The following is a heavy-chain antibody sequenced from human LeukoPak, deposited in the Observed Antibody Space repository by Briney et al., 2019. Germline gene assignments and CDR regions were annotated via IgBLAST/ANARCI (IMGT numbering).Heavy chain of an antibody. D-gene: IGHD3-22*01. Sequence: WSGGSLRLSCAASKFTFNNYGMSWVRQAPGKGLEWVSGINWNGGSRGYADSVKGRFTISRDNAKNSLYLQMNSLRAEDTALYYCARPPYYYDSTGYYYLAAFDIWGQGTMVTVSS. CDR1: KFTFNNYG. CDR3: ARPPYYYDSTGYYYLAAFDI. CDR2: INWNGGSR. V-gene: IGHV3-20*04. J-gene: IGHJ3*02.